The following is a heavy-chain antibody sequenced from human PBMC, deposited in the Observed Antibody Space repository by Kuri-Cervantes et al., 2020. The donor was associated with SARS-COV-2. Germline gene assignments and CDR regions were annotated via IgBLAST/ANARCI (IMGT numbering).Heavy chain of an antibody. CDR1: GFTFSSYA. V-gene: IGHV3-23*01. Sequence: GESLKISCAASGFTFSSYAMSWVRQAPGKGLEWVSAISGSGGSTYYADSVKGRFTISRDNSKNTLYLQMDSLEAQDTAVYYCAKGALFAMDVWGQGATVTVSS. J-gene: IGHJ6*02. CDR3: AKGALFAMDV. CDR2: ISGSGGST.